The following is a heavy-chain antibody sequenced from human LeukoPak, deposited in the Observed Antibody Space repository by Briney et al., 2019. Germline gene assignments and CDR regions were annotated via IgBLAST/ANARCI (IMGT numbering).Heavy chain of an antibody. CDR1: GFTVSSNY. J-gene: IGHJ4*02. V-gene: IGHV3-66*04. Sequence: QSGGSLRLSCAASGFTVSSNYMSWVRQAPGRGLEWVSVIYSGGSTYYADSVKGRFTISRDNSKNTLYLQMNSLRAEDTAVYYCARHYYGSGSYFVWGQGTLVTVSS. CDR3: ARHYYGSGSYFV. D-gene: IGHD3-10*01. CDR2: IYSGGST.